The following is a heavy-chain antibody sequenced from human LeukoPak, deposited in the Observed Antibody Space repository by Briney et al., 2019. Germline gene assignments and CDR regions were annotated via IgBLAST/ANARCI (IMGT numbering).Heavy chain of an antibody. V-gene: IGHV3-23*01. CDR3: ARRLVTAGITDFFDS. Sequence: GGSLRLSCAASGFTFSSYAMSWVRHAPGKGLEWVSAISPAGDSTTDADSVKGRFTISRDNSKSTLYLQMTGLTAEDTALYYCARRLVTAGITDFFDSWGQGTLVSVSS. D-gene: IGHD2-2*01. CDR2: ISPAGDST. J-gene: IGHJ4*02. CDR1: GFTFSSYA.